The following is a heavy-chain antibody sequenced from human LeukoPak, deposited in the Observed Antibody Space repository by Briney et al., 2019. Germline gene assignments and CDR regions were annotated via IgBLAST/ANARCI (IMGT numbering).Heavy chain of an antibody. D-gene: IGHD2-15*01. CDR1: GFTFSSYW. J-gene: IGHJ6*04. CDR2: IKQDGSEK. Sequence: GGSLRLSCAASGFTFSSYWMSWVRQAPGKGLEWVANIKQDGSEKYYVDSVKGRFTISRDNAKNSLYLQMNSLRAEDTAVYYCARDQVVVAATDYYYYGMDVWGTGTTVTVSS. V-gene: IGHV3-7*03. CDR3: ARDQVVVAATDYYYYGMDV.